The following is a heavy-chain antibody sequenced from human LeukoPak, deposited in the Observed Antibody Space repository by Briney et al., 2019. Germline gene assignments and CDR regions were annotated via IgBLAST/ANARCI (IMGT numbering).Heavy chain of an antibody. J-gene: IGHJ4*02. CDR3: AKTGDSSGYLQYFDY. Sequence: ASVKVSCKASGYTFTGYYMHWVRQAPGQGLEWMGWINPNSGGTNYAQKLQGRVTMTRDTSISTAYMELSRLRSDDTAVYYCAKTGDSSGYLQYFDYWGQGTLVTVSS. D-gene: IGHD3-22*01. V-gene: IGHV1-2*02. CDR2: INPNSGGT. CDR1: GYTFTGYY.